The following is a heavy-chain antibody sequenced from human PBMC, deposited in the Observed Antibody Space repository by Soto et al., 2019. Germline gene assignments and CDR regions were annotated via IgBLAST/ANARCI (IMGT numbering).Heavy chain of an antibody. V-gene: IGHV4-39*01. J-gene: IGHJ4*02. Sequence: QLQLQESGPGLVKPSETLSLTCTVSGGSISSSSYYWGWIRQPPGKGLEWIGRIYYSGSTYYNPSLKSRVTISVDTSKNQFSLKLSSVTAADTAVYYCASIMITFGGVIVADWGQGTLVTVSS. CDR1: GGSISSSSYY. CDR3: ASIMITFGGVIVAD. CDR2: IYYSGST. D-gene: IGHD3-16*02.